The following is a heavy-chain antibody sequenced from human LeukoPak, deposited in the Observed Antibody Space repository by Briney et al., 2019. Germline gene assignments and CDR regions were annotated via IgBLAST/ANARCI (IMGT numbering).Heavy chain of an antibody. CDR1: GFTFRTYW. CDR3: AKDPTYCSSTSCIDY. CDR2: VIRDGSFT. J-gene: IGHJ4*02. Sequence: GGSLRLPCAASGFTFRTYWMHWFRQAPGKGLEWFSRVIRDGSFTNYADSVKGRFTISRDNSKNTLYLQMNSLRAEDTAVYYCAKDPTYCSSTSCIDYWGQGTLVTVSS. V-gene: IGHV3-74*01. D-gene: IGHD2-2*01.